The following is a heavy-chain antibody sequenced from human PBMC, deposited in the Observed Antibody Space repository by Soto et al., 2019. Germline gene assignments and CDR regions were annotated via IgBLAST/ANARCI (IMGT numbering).Heavy chain of an antibody. J-gene: IGHJ4*02. CDR2: IYHSGTT. V-gene: IGHV4-4*02. CDR1: GDSISSSKW. CDR3: ARGERQQQRDY. D-gene: IGHD6-25*01. Sequence: QVQLQESGPGLVKPSGTLSLTCAVSGDSISSSKWWSWVRQPPGKGLEWVGEIYHSGTTTYNPSLKSRVIISVDKSKDHFSLKVTSVTDADTAVYFCARGERQQQRDYWGQGAIVTVSS.